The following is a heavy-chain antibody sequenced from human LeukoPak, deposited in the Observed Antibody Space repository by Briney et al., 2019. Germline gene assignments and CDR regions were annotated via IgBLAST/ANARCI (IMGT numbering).Heavy chain of an antibody. CDR2: IYYSGST. Sequence: SETLSLTCTVSGGSISSYYWSWIRQPPGKGLEWIGYIYYSGSTNYNPSLKSRVTISVDTSKNQFSLKLSSVTAADTAVYYCARAVARTYYDFWSGYHPDAFDIWGQGTMVTVSS. V-gene: IGHV4-59*01. CDR1: GGSISSYY. CDR3: ARAVARTYYDFWSGYHPDAFDI. J-gene: IGHJ3*02. D-gene: IGHD3-3*01.